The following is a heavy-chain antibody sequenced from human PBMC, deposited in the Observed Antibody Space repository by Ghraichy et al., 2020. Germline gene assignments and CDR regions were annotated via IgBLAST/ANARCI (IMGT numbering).Heavy chain of an antibody. J-gene: IGHJ5*02. CDR3: AAACLFYYGSGRPRAGWFDP. CDR2: IYYSGST. CDR1: GGSISSYY. Sequence: SETLSLTCTVSGGSISSYYWSWIRQPPGKGLEWIGYIYYSGSTNYNPSLKSRVTISVDTSKNQFSLKLSSVTAADTAVYYCAAACLFYYGSGRPRAGWFDPWGQVTLVTVSS. V-gene: IGHV4-59*08. D-gene: IGHD3-10*01.